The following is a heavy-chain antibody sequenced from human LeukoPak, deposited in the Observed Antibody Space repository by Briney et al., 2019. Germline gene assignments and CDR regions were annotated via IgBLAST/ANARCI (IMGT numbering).Heavy chain of an antibody. CDR3: ARGGAARPDF. Sequence: TGGSLRLSCEASGFTFSTYEMNWVRQTPGKGLEWVSCIGSSGSTIYYADSVKGRFTISRDNAKNSLYLQMNSLRVEDTAVYYCARGGAARPDFWGQGTLVTVSS. CDR1: GFTFSTYE. D-gene: IGHD6-6*01. J-gene: IGHJ4*02. CDR2: IGSSGSTI. V-gene: IGHV3-48*03.